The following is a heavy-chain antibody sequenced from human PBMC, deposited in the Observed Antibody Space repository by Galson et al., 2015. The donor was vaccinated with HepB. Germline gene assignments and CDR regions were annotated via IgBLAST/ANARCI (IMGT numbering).Heavy chain of an antibody. D-gene: IGHD2-2*01. CDR2: ISAYNGNT. Sequence: SVKVSCKASGYTFTSYGISWVRQAPGQGLEWMGWISAYNGNTNYAQKLQGRVTMTTDTSTSTAYMELRSLRSDDTAVYYCARDPSDIVVVPAAIRAGYMDVWGKGTTVTVSS. V-gene: IGHV1-18*01. CDR1: GYTFTSYG. J-gene: IGHJ6*03. CDR3: ARDPSDIVVVPAAIRAGYMDV.